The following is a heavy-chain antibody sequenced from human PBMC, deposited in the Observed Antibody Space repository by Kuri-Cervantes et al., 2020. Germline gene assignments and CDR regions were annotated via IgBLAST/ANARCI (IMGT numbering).Heavy chain of an antibody. V-gene: IGHV4-59*13. CDR1: GGSISSYY. J-gene: IGHJ3*02. CDR2: IYYSGST. Sequence: GSLRLSCTVSGGSISSYYWSWIRQPPGKGLEWIGYIYYSGSTNYNPSLKSRVTISVDTSKNQFSLKLSSVTAADTAVYYCARESGETDAFDIWGQGTMVTVSS. CDR3: ARESGETDAFDI. D-gene: IGHD7-27*01.